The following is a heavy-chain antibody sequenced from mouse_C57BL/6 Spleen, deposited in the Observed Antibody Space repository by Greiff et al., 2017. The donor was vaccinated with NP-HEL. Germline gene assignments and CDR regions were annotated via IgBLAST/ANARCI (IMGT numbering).Heavy chain of an antibody. CDR3: ARSGSNYGAGFAY. J-gene: IGHJ3*01. Sequence: QVQLQQPGAELVRPGSSVKLSCKASGYTFTSYWMDWVKQRPGQGLEWIGNIYPSDSETHYNQKFKDKATLTVDKSSSTAYMQLSSLTSEDSAVYYCARSGSNYGAGFAYWGQGTLVTVSA. CDR2: IYPSDSET. V-gene: IGHV1-61*01. CDR1: GYTFTSYW. D-gene: IGHD2-5*01.